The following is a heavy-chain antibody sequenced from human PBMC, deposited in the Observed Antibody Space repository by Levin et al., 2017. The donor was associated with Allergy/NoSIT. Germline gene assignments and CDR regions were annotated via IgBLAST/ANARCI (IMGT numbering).Heavy chain of an antibody. V-gene: IGHV5-10-1*01. D-gene: IGHD6-13*01. CDR1: GYSLTGYW. J-gene: IGHJ4*02. Sequence: GESLKISCKGSGYSLTGYWISWVRQMPGKGLEWLGRIDPSDSYTDYSPSFQGHVTLSADKSITTAYLQWSSRKASDTAMYYCARHPDISREFDYWGQGTLVAVSS. CDR2: IDPSDSYT. CDR3: ARHPDISREFDY.